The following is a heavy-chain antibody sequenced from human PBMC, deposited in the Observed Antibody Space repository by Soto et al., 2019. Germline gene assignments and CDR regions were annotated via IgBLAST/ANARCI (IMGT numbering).Heavy chain of an antibody. CDR3: AKDPYYYDSSGYYSWFDP. CDR1: GFTFSSYA. CDR2: ISGSGGST. Sequence: XVSLQLSCAASGFTFSSYAMSWVRQAPGKGLEWVSAISGSGGSTYYADSVKGRFTISRDNSKNTLYLQMNSLRAEDTAVYYCAKDPYYYDSSGYYSWFDPWGQGTLVTVSS. V-gene: IGHV3-23*01. D-gene: IGHD3-22*01. J-gene: IGHJ5*02.